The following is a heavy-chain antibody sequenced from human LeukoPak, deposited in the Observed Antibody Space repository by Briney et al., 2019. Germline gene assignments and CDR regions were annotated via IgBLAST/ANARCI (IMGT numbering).Heavy chain of an antibody. V-gene: IGHV1-69*06. D-gene: IGHD3-10*01. J-gene: IGHJ6*03. CDR2: IIPIFGTA. CDR1: GGTFSSYA. CDR3: ARGSVTMVRGVPYYYYYYMDV. Sequence: ASVKVSCKASGGTFSSYAISWVRQAPGQGLEWMGRIIPIFGTANYAQKFQGRVTITADKSTSTAYMELSSLRSEDTAVYYCARGSVTMVRGVPYYYYYYMDVWGKGTTVTVSS.